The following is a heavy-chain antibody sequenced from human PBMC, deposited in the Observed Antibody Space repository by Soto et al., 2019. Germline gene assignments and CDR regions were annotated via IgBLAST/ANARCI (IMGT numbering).Heavy chain of an antibody. D-gene: IGHD1-1*01. CDR1: GGSISSYY. Sequence: PSETLSLTCTVSGGSISSYYWSWIRQPPGKGLEWIGYIYYSGSTNYNPSLKSRVTISVDTSKNQFSLKLSSVTAADTAVYYCARYKERDGYNNFDYWGQGTLVTVSS. V-gene: IGHV4-59*08. CDR3: ARYKERDGYNNFDY. J-gene: IGHJ4*02. CDR2: IYYSGST.